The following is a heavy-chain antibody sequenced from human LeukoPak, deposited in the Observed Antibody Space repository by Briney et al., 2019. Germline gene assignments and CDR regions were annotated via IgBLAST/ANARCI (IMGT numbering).Heavy chain of an antibody. V-gene: IGHV3-74*01. J-gene: IGHJ6*04. Sequence: PGGSLRLSCAASGFTFSSYWMHWVRQAPGKGLVWVSRINSVGSSTSYADSVKGRFTISRENAKNTLYLQMNSLRAEDTAVYYCARDRGSSCLDVWGKGTTVTVSS. CDR3: ARDRGSSCLDV. CDR1: GFTFSSYW. D-gene: IGHD6-13*01. CDR2: INSVGSST.